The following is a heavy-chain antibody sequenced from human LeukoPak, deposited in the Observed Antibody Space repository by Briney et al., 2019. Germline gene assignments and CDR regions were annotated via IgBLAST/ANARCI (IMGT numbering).Heavy chain of an antibody. Sequence: ASVKVSCKASGYSFTGYYMHWVRQAPGQGLEWMGWINPNSGGTKYAQKFQGRVTMTRDMSTSTVYMELSSLRSEDTAVYYCARDNPPRGWYGGGYYFDYWGQGTLVTVSS. CDR1: GYSFTGYY. J-gene: IGHJ4*02. CDR3: ARDNPPRGWYGGGYYFDY. D-gene: IGHD6-19*01. CDR2: INPNSGGT. V-gene: IGHV1-2*02.